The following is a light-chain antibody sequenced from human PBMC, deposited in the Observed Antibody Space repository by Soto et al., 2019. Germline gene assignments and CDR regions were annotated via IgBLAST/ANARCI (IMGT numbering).Light chain of an antibody. CDR2: AAS. Sequence: DIQMTQPPPSLSASMGDGVTITCRASQGISNSLAWYQQKPGKIPNLLIYAASTLQSGVPSRFSASGSGTEFSLTINSPQADDFATYYCQQYHIYSWTFGQGTKVDI. V-gene: IGKV1-27*01. J-gene: IGKJ1*01. CDR3: QQYHIYSWT. CDR1: QGISNS.